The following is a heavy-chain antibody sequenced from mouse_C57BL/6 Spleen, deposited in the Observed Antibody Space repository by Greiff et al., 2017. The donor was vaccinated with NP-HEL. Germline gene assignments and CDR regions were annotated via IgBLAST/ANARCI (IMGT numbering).Heavy chain of an antibody. CDR3: AIYGSGLWFSD. D-gene: IGHD1-1*01. J-gene: IGHJ3*01. V-gene: IGHV3-6*01. CDR2: IRYDGSN. CDR1: GYSITSGYY. Sequence: EVQLQEPGPGLVKPSQSLSLTCSVTGYSITSGYYWNWIRQFPGNKPEWMGYIRYDGSNNYNPFLKNRIPITRDTYKNQFLLKLNSVTTEDTATYYCAIYGSGLWFSDWGQGALVTVSA.